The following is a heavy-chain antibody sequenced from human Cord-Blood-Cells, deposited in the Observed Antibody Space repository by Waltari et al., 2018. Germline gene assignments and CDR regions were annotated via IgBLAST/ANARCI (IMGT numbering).Heavy chain of an antibody. CDR1: GFTFSSYS. CDR3: ARDRAAGPTRYYYYGMDV. CDR2: ISSSSSYI. D-gene: IGHD6-13*01. V-gene: IGHV3-21*01. J-gene: IGHJ6*02. Sequence: EVQLVESGGGLVKPGGSLRLSCAASGFTFSSYSMNWVRQAPGKGLAWVSSISSSSSYIYYADSVKGRFTISRDNAKNSLYLQMNSLRAEDTAVYYCARDRAAGPTRYYYYGMDVWGQGTTVTVSS.